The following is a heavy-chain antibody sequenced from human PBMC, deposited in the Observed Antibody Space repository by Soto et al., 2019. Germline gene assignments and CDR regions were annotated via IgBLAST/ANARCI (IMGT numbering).Heavy chain of an antibody. Sequence: PSETLSLTCTVSGGSISSSSYYWGWIRQPPGKGLEWIGSIYYSGSTYYNPSLKSRVTISVDTSKNQFSLKLSSVTAADTVVYYCAREDTAMVFDYWGQGTLVTVSS. CDR1: GGSISSSSYY. J-gene: IGHJ4*02. V-gene: IGHV4-39*07. D-gene: IGHD5-18*01. CDR3: AREDTAMVFDY. CDR2: IYYSGST.